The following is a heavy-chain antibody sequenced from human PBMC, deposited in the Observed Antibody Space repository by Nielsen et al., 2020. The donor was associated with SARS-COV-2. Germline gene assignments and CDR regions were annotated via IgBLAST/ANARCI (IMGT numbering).Heavy chain of an antibody. V-gene: IGHV6-1*01. Sequence: SQTLSLTCAISGDSVSSDSAAWNWIRQSPSRGLEWLGRTFYRSKWFNDYAISVKSRITISPDTSKNQFSLQLNSVTPEDTAVYYCSRSSWNDVRDAFDIWGQGAPVTVS. CDR1: GDSVSSDSAA. CDR2: TFYRSKWFN. CDR3: SRSSWNDVRDAFDI. D-gene: IGHD1-1*01. J-gene: IGHJ3*02.